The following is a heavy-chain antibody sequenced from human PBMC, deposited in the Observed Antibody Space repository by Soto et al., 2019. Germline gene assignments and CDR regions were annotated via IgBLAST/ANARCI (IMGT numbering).Heavy chain of an antibody. J-gene: IGHJ4*02. Sequence: GGSLRLSCAASGFTFSNAWMSWVRQAPGKGLEWVGRIKSKTDGGTTDYAAPVKGRFTISRDDSKNTLYLQMNSLKTEDTAVYYCTTFGPPGYYDFWSGHYYWGQGTLVTVSS. CDR3: TTFGPPGYYDFWSGHYY. V-gene: IGHV3-15*01. D-gene: IGHD3-3*01. CDR2: IKSKTDGGTT. CDR1: GFTFSNAW.